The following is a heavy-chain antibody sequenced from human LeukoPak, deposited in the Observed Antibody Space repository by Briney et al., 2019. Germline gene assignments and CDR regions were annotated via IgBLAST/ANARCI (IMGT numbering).Heavy chain of an antibody. J-gene: IGHJ6*02. Sequence: ASVKVSCKASGYTFTSYYMHWVRQAPGQGLEWMGIINPSDGSTSYAQKFQGRVTMTRDTSTSTVYMELSSLRSEDTAVYYCARDLGIAAAATVSYYYGMDVWGQGTTVTVSS. CDR1: GYTFTSYY. V-gene: IGHV1-46*01. D-gene: IGHD6-13*01. CDR3: ARDLGIAAAATVSYYYGMDV. CDR2: INPSDGST.